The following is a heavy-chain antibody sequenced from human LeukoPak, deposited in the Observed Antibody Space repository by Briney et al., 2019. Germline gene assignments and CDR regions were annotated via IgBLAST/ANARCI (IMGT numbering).Heavy chain of an antibody. CDR3: AVLHYYAMDV. J-gene: IGHJ6*02. CDR1: GFTFSSYT. CDR2: ITTGDGNT. Sequence: GGSLRLSCTASGFTFSSYTMTWVRQAPGKGLKWVSTITTGDGNTYYADSVKGRFTVSRDDSKNTLYLQMNSLRGEDAALYYCAVLHYYAMDVWGQGTTVTVSS. V-gene: IGHV3-23*01. D-gene: IGHD2-8*01.